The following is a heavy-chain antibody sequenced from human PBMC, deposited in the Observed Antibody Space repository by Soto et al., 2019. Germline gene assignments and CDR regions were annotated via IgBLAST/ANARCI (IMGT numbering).Heavy chain of an antibody. D-gene: IGHD3-9*01. J-gene: IGHJ4*02. CDR1: GYTLTSYY. V-gene: IGHV1-46*03. CDR3: ATDILTGYLID. Sequence: ASVKVSCKASGYTLTSYYMHWVRQAPGQGLEWMGIINPSGGSTSYAQKFQGRVTMTRDTSTSTVYMELSSLRSEDTAVYYCATDILTGYLIDWGQGTLVTVSS. CDR2: INPSGGST.